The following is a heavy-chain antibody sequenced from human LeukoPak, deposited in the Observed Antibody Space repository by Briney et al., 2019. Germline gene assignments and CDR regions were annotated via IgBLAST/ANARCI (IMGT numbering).Heavy chain of an antibody. D-gene: IGHD2-2*02. CDR2: IYYSGST. Sequence: SETLSLTCTVSGGSISSSTYYWGWIRQPPGKGLEWIGSIYYSGSTYYNPSLKSRVTISVDTSKNQFSLSLSSVTAADTAVYYCARECSSTTCYTRSFDPWGQGTLVTVSS. CDR3: ARECSSTTCYTRSFDP. CDR1: GGSISSSTYY. V-gene: IGHV4-39*07. J-gene: IGHJ5*02.